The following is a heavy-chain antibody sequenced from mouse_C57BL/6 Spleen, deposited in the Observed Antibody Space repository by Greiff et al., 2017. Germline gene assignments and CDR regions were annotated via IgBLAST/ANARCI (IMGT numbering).Heavy chain of an antibody. Sequence: EVQGVESGGGLVQPGGSLSLSCAASGFAFTDYYMSWVRQPPGKALEWLGFIRNKANGYTTEYSASVKGRFTISRDNSQSILYLQMNALRAEDSATYYCARRGYGEYWYFDVWGTGTTVTVSS. J-gene: IGHJ1*03. D-gene: IGHD2-10*02. CDR3: ARRGYGEYWYFDV. CDR2: IRNKANGYTT. CDR1: GFAFTDYY. V-gene: IGHV7-3*01.